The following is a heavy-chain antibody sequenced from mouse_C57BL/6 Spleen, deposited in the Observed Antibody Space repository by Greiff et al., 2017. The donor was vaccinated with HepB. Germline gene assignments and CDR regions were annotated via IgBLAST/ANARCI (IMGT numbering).Heavy chain of an antibody. J-gene: IGHJ3*01. CDR2: IYPSDSET. Sequence: VQLQQPGAELVRPGSSVKLSCKASGYTFTSYWMDWVKQRPGQGLEWIGNIYPSDSETHYNQKFKDKATLTVDKSSSTAYMQLSSLTSEDSAVYYCARWDGYYFFAYWGQGTLVTVSA. D-gene: IGHD2-3*01. V-gene: IGHV1-61*01. CDR3: ARWDGYYFFAY. CDR1: GYTFTSYW.